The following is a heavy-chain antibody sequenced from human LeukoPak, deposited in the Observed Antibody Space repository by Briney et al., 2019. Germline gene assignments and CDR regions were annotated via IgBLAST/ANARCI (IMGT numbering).Heavy chain of an antibody. D-gene: IGHD6-13*01. J-gene: IGHJ4*02. CDR2: ISGSGGST. CDR3: ARFRAAAGFYFDY. Sequence: GSLRLSCAASGFTFSSYAMSWVRQAPGKGLEWVSAISGSGGSTYYADSVKGRFTISRDNSKNTLYLQMNSLRAEDTAVYYCARFRAAAGFYFDYWGQGTLVTVSS. V-gene: IGHV3-23*01. CDR1: GFTFSSYA.